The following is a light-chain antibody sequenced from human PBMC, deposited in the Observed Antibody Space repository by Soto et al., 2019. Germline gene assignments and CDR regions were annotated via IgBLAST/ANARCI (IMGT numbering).Light chain of an antibody. Sequence: EIVLTQPQGTLTLPPGKKATPPGRASRVVTTNYLPWNQKKPGQAPSLLIYVASSRATGIPDRFSGSGSGADFTLTISRLEPEDFAVYFCQHYGRSPPMTFGQGTKVEVK. V-gene: IGKV3-20*01. CDR2: VAS. J-gene: IGKJ1*01. CDR3: QHYGRSPPMT. CDR1: RVVTTNY.